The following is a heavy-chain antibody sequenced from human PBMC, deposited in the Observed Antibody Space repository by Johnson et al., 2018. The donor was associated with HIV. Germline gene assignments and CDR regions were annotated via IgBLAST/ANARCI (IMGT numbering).Heavy chain of an antibody. J-gene: IGHJ3*02. Sequence: QVQLVESGGGLVQPGGSLRLSCAASGFTFSSYWMHWVRQAPGKGLEWVAVIWFDGSNKYYADSVKGRFTISRDNSKNTLYLQMNSLRAEDTAVYYCAKGRAGTTGGDHDAFDIWGQGTMVTVSS. CDR1: GFTFSSYW. D-gene: IGHD6-19*01. V-gene: IGHV3-30*02. CDR3: AKGRAGTTGGDHDAFDI. CDR2: IWFDGSNK.